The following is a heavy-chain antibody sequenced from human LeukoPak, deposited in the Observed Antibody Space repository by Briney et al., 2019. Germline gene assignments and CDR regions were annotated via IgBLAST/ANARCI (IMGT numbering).Heavy chain of an antibody. CDR2: INTNTGNP. V-gene: IGHV7-4-1*02. D-gene: IGHD6-19*01. Sequence: ASVKVSCKASGYTFTSYAMNWVRQAPGQGLEWMGWINTNTGNPTYAQGFTGRFVFSLDTSVSTAYLQISSLKAEVTAVYYCARPLARRGQWLVGSWDYWGQGTLVTVSS. CDR3: ARPLARRGQWLVGSWDY. J-gene: IGHJ4*02. CDR1: GYTFTSYA.